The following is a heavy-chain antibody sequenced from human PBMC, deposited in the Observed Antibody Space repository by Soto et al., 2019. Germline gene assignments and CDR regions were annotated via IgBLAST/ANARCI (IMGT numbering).Heavy chain of an antibody. V-gene: IGHV3-30*18. D-gene: IGHD6-19*01. J-gene: IGHJ4*02. CDR2: ISYDGSNK. CDR3: AKAQTGAGNEVGY. Sequence: GGSLRLSCAASGFTFSSYGMHWVRQAPGKGLEWVAVISYDGSNKYYADSVKGRFTISRDNSKNTLYLQMNSLRAEDTAVYYCAKAQTGAGNEVGYWGQGTLVTVSS. CDR1: GFTFSSYG.